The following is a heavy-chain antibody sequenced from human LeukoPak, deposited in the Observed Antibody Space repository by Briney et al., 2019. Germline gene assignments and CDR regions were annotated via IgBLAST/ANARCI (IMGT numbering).Heavy chain of an antibody. CDR3: AREGAVTQPPSLPSHW. Sequence: GGSLRLSCAAPGFRSRNHRTQWVRRAPGKGLEWVARLNSHGDITTYADSVKGRFSISRDNAKNILYLEMNSLSGDDTATYYCAREGAVTQPPSLPSHWWSQGTLVTVSA. D-gene: IGHD1-1*01. CDR1: GFRSRNHR. CDR2: LNSHGDIT. J-gene: IGHJ4*02. V-gene: IGHV3-74*01.